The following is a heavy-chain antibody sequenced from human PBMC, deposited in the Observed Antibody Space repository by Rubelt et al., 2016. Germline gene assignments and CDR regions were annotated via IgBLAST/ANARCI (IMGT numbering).Heavy chain of an antibody. Sequence: QVQLQESGPGLVKPSQTLSLTCAVSGGSISSGGHSWSWIRQPPGKGLEWIGYIYYSGSTYYNPSLNSRVTISVDTSKNQFSLKLSSVTAADTAVYYCARLRITGIVDAFDIWGQGTMVTVSS. CDR1: GGSISSGGHS. CDR3: ARLRITGIVDAFDI. D-gene: IGHD1-20*01. V-gene: IGHV4-30-4*07. J-gene: IGHJ3*02. CDR2: IYYSGST.